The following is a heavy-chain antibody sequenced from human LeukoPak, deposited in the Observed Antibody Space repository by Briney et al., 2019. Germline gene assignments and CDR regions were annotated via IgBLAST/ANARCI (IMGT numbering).Heavy chain of an antibody. CDR3: AKSSGYQLLRGYFDY. V-gene: IGHV3-20*04. CDR2: INWNSGSK. CDR1: GFTFEDHG. Sequence: PGGSLRLSCATSGFTFEDHGLSWVRQAPGKGLEWVSGINWNSGSKRYAASVKGRFTISRDNAKNSLYLQMNSLRPEDMALYYCAKSSGYQLLRGYFDYWGQGTLVTVSS. D-gene: IGHD2-2*01. J-gene: IGHJ4*02.